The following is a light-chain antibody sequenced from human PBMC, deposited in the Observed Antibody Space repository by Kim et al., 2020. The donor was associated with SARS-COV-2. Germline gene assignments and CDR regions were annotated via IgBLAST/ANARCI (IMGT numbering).Light chain of an antibody. CDR2: GKN. CDR3: NSRDSSGNHWV. V-gene: IGLV3-19*01. Sequence: ALRQTVRITSQADSISIYYASWYQQKPGQAPVIVIYGKNNRPSGSPDRFSGASSGNTAALTITGAQAEDEADYYCNSRDSSGNHWVFGGGTQLTVL. CDR1: SISIYY. J-gene: IGLJ3*02.